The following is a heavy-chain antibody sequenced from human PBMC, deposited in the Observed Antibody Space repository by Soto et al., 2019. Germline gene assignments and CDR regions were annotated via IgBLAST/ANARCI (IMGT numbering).Heavy chain of an antibody. J-gene: IGHJ5*02. CDR2: IYHSGST. V-gene: IGHV4-4*02. CDR1: GGSISSSNW. CDR3: AKDLPYSYGRPTYNWFDP. Sequence: PSETLSLTCAVSGGSISSSNWWSWVRQPPGKGLEWIGEIYHSGSTNYNPSLKSRVTTSVDKSKNQFSLKLSSVTAEDTAVYYCAKDLPYSYGRPTYNWFDPWGQGTLVTVSS. D-gene: IGHD5-18*01.